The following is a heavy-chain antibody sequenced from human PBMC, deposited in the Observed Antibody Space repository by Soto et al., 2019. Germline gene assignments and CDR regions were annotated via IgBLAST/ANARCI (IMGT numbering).Heavy chain of an antibody. CDR3: ARHGYYYDSTGYYYFL. Sequence: SETLSLTCSISGGSVSSPNHYWGWIRQPPGKGLEWIGDIYYSGMTRYNPSLKSRVTISVDTSQNQFSLRLNSVTAADTAIYYCARHGYYYDSTGYYYFLWGQGTLVTVSS. J-gene: IGHJ1*01. V-gene: IGHV4-39*01. D-gene: IGHD3-22*01. CDR2: IYYSGMT. CDR1: GGSVSSPNHY.